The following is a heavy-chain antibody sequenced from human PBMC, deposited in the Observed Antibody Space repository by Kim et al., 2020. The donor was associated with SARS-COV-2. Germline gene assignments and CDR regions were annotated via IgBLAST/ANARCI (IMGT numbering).Heavy chain of an antibody. Sequence: RYSPSFQGQVTISADKSISTAYLQWSSLKASDTAMYYCARAEMATIPFDYWGQGTLVTVSS. J-gene: IGHJ4*02. V-gene: IGHV5-51*01. CDR3: ARAEMATIPFDY. D-gene: IGHD5-12*01.